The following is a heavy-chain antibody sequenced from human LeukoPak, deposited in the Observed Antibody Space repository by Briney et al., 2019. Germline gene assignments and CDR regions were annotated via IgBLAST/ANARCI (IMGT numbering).Heavy chain of an antibody. D-gene: IGHD3-22*01. CDR1: GGSISNSRYY. CDR2: IYYSGST. V-gene: IGHV4-39*01. J-gene: IGHJ4*02. CDR3: ARVTYYYDSSGYTRIPYLDY. Sequence: SETLSLTCTVSGGSISNSRYYWGWIRQPPGKGLEWIGSIYYSGSTYYNPSLKSRVTISVDTSKNQFSLKLSSVTAADTAVYYCARVTYYYDSSGYTRIPYLDYWGQGTLVTVSS.